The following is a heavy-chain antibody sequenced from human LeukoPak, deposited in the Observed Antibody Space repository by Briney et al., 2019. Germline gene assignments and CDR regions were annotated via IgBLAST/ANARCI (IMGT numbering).Heavy chain of an antibody. J-gene: IGHJ4*02. CDR1: GFTLSSYW. CDR3: GRGGKVEQLVLAR. Sequence: GGSLRLSCAASGFTLSSYWMHWVRQAPGKGRVWVSRIISDVSSTNYADSVKGRFTLSRDNAKNTLYLQMNSLRAEDTAVYYCGRGGKVEQLVLARWGQGSLVTVSS. D-gene: IGHD6-13*01. CDR2: IISDVSST. V-gene: IGHV3-74*01.